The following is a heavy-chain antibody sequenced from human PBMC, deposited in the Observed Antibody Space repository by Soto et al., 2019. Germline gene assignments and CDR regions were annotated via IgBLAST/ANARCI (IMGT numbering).Heavy chain of an antibody. CDR3: ARRIAARTYYYYALDV. J-gene: IGHJ6*02. CDR1: GFTLSTYG. CDR2: ISSSAGTT. V-gene: IGHV3-48*02. Sequence: HPGGSLRLSCVGTGFTLSTYGMNWVRQAPGKGLEWVAYISSSAGTTQYTHSVKGRFTISRDNARNSMSLQMNNLRDEDTALYDCARRIAARTYYYYALDVWGQGTTVTVSS. D-gene: IGHD6-6*01.